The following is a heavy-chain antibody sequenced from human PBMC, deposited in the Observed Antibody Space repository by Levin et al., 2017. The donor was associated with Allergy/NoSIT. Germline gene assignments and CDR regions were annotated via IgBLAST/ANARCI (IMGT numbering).Heavy chain of an antibody. D-gene: IGHD6-19*01. J-gene: IGHJ4*02. V-gene: IGHV4-38-2*02. CDR1: GYSISSGYY. CDR3: ARDMAASGSGYFDY. Sequence: PSETLSLTCAVSGYSISSGYYWGWIRQPPGKGLEWIGSIYHSGSTYYNPSLKSRVTISVDTSKKQFSLKLSSVTAADTDVYYCARDMAASGSGYFDYWGQGTLVTVSS. CDR2: IYHSGST.